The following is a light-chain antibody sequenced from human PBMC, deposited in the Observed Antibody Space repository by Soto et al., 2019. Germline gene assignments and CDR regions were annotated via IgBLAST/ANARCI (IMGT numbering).Light chain of an antibody. Sequence: EIVLTQSPGTLSSSPGEGVTLSCRASETIRSNYLAWYQKKPGQAPRLLIFGASTRATGIPDKFSGSGSGTDFTLTIISLEPEDFAAYYCQQYGSSPPDTFGPGT. CDR1: ETIRSNY. CDR3: QQYGSSPPDT. J-gene: IGKJ3*01. CDR2: GAS. V-gene: IGKV3-20*01.